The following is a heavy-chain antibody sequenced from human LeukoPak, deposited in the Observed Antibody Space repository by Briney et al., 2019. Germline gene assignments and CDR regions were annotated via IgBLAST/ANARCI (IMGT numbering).Heavy chain of an antibody. CDR3: ARGWGSYLTAFDI. V-gene: IGHV1-2*02. CDR2: INPNSGGT. CDR1: GYTFASYY. Sequence: GASVKVSCKASGYTFASYYMHWVRQAPGQGLEWMGWINPNSGGTNDAQKFQGRVTMTRDTSISTAYMELSRLISDDSAVYYCARGWGSYLTAFDIWGQGTMVTVSS. D-gene: IGHD1-26*01. J-gene: IGHJ3*02.